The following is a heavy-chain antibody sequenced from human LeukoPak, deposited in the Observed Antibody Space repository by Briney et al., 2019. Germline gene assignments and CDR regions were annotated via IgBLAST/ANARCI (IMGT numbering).Heavy chain of an antibody. Sequence: GGSLRLSCAASGFSFSSYWMSWVRQAPGKGLEWVANIKEDGSEKHYVDSVKGRFTISRDNAKNSLYLQINSLRAEDTAVYYCVKDRYSSGWNPLGYWGQGTLVTVSS. CDR1: GFSFSSYW. V-gene: IGHV3-7*01. J-gene: IGHJ4*02. D-gene: IGHD6-19*01. CDR3: VKDRYSSGWNPLGY. CDR2: IKEDGSEK.